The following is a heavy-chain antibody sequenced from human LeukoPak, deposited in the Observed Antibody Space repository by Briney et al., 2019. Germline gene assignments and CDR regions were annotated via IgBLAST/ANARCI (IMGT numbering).Heavy chain of an antibody. J-gene: IGHJ4*02. V-gene: IGHV5-51*01. CDR2: IYPGDSDT. CDR3: ARHLRGSSGWYYFDY. Sequence: GESLKISCKGSGYSFTSYWIGWVRQMPGKGLEWMGIIYPGDSDTRYSPSFQGQVTISADKSISTAYLQWSSLKASDTAMYYCARHLRGSSGWYYFDYWGQGTLVTVSS. CDR1: GYSFTSYW. D-gene: IGHD6-19*01.